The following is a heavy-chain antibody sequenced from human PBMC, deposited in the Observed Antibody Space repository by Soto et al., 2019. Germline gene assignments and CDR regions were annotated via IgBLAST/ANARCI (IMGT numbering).Heavy chain of an antibody. CDR2: IKSKTDGGTT. J-gene: IGHJ4*02. CDR1: GFTFNNAW. V-gene: IGHV3-15*01. CDR3: TTENPDYDILTGYPFDY. D-gene: IGHD3-9*01. Sequence: GGSLRLSCAASGFTFNNAWMSWVRQAPGKGLEWVGRIKSKTDGGTTDYAAPVKGRFTISRDDSKNTLYLQMNSLKTEDTAVYYCTTENPDYDILTGYPFDYWGQGTLVTVSS.